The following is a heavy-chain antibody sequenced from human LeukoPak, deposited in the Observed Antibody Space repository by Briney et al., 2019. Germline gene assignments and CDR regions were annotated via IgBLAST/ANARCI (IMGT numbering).Heavy chain of an antibody. D-gene: IGHD3-22*01. J-gene: IGHJ3*02. CDR2: IYYTGSA. V-gene: IGHV4-31*03. CDR1: GGSISSGGYY. Sequence: SETLTLTCTVSGGSISSGGYYWSWIRQFPGKGLESFGYIYYTGSAYDNPSLESRVTISVDTSRNQFSLQLSFLTAAATAVYFCARAYDNSNNYYFDAFDIWGLGTMVTVSS. CDR3: ARAYDNSNNYYFDAFDI.